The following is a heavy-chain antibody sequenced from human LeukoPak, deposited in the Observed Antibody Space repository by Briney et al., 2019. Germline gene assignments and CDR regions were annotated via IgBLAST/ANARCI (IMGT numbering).Heavy chain of an antibody. Sequence: GGSLRLSCAASGFAFRRYWMHWVRQVPGKGLVWVSGINSDGSSTTYADSVKGRFTISRDNAKNTLYLQMNSLRAEDTAVYYCARDFRSAFDIWGQGTVVTVSS. J-gene: IGHJ3*02. CDR2: INSDGSST. CDR3: ARDFRSAFDI. CDR1: GFAFRRYW. V-gene: IGHV3-74*03.